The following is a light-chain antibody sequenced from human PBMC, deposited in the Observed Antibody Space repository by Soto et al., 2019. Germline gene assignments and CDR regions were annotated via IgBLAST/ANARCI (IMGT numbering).Light chain of an antibody. CDR3: QHCKTSSPA. CDR2: AAS. V-gene: IGKV1-5*01. Sequence: DIQMTQSPPTLSASVGERVTITCRASQSISDWLAWYQQKPGKAPKLLIYAASTLESRVPSRFSGTGSGTEFSLTISGMQPDDFATYYCQHCKTSSPAFGQGTEVEMK. CDR1: QSISDW. J-gene: IGKJ1*01.